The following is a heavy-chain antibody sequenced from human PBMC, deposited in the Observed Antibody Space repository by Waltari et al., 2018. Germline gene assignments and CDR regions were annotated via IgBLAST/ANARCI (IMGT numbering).Heavy chain of an antibody. V-gene: IGHV4-34*01. CDR1: GGSFSGSY. CDR3: ARLNWNYARRDY. CDR2: INHSGST. Sequence: QVQLQQWGAGLLKPSETLSLTCAVYGGSFSGSYWSWIRQPPGKGLEWIGEINHSGSTNYNPSLKSRVTISVDTSKNQFSLKLSSVTAADTAVYYCARLNWNYARRDYWGQGTLVTVSS. J-gene: IGHJ4*02. D-gene: IGHD1-7*01.